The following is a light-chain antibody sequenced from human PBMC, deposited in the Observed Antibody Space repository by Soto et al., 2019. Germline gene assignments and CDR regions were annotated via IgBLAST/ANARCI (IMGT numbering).Light chain of an antibody. Sequence: DIVMTQSPDSLAVSLGERATINCKSSQSVLYSSNNKNYLAWYQQKPGQPPKLLIYWASTRESGVPDRFSGSGSGTDFTLTISSLLAEDVAVYYCQQYYSTLYTFGQGTKLEIK. CDR3: QQYYSTLYT. V-gene: IGKV4-1*01. CDR1: QSVLYSSNNKNY. J-gene: IGKJ2*01. CDR2: WAS.